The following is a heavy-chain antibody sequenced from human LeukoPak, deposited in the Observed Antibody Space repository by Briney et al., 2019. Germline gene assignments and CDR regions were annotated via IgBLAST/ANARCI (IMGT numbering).Heavy chain of an antibody. D-gene: IGHD5-18*01. CDR1: GFTFSSYG. V-gene: IGHV3-30*18. CDR3: AKGNRGYSYGAGDAFDI. Sequence: GGSLRLSCAASGFTFSSYGMHWVRQAPGKGLEWVAVISYDGSNKYYADSVKGRFTISRDNSKNTLYLQMNSLRAEDTAVYYCAKGNRGYSYGAGDAFDIWGQGTMVTVSS. J-gene: IGHJ3*02. CDR2: ISYDGSNK.